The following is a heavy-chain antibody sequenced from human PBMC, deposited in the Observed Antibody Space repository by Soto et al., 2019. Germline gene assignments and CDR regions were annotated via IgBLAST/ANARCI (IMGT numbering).Heavy chain of an antibody. Sequence: SVKVSCKASGGTFSSYAISWVRQAPGQGFEWMGGIIPIFGTANYAQKFQGRVTITADESTSTAYMELSSLRSEDTAVYYCAKLRDYYDSSGYENWFDPWGQGTLVTVSS. J-gene: IGHJ5*02. D-gene: IGHD3-22*01. V-gene: IGHV1-69*13. CDR1: GGTFSSYA. CDR2: IIPIFGTA. CDR3: AKLRDYYDSSGYENWFDP.